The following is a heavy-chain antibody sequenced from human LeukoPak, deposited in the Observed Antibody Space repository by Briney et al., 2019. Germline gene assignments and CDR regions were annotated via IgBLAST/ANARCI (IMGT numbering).Heavy chain of an antibody. D-gene: IGHD2-15*01. CDR1: GGSISSGGYY. J-gene: IGHJ3*02. CDR3: ARKQVVAATTGAFDI. CDR2: IYHSGST. V-gene: IGHV4-30-2*01. Sequence: SQTLSLTCTVSGGSISSGGYYWSWIRQPPGKGLEWIGYIYHSGSTNYNPSLKSRVNISVDKSKNQFSLNLRSVTAADTAVYYWARKQVVAATTGAFDIWGQGKMVTVSS.